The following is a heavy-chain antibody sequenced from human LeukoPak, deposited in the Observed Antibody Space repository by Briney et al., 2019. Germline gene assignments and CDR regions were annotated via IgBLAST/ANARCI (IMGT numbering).Heavy chain of an antibody. CDR3: AKDPSDLGGSGSYNYFDC. D-gene: IGHD3-10*01. J-gene: IGHJ4*02. Sequence: GGSLRLSCSASGFTFSNFVMHWVRQAPGKGLEYVAIINDNGYNTDYAGSVKGRFTVARDNSKNTLYLQMKTLRAEDTAVYYCAKDPSDLGGSGSYNYFDCWGQGTLVTVSS. CDR2: INDNGYNT. CDR1: GFTFSNFV. V-gene: IGHV3-64*04.